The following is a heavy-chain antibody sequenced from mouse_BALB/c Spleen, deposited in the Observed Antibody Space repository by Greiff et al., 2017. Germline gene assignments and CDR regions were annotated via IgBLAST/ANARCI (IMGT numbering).Heavy chain of an antibody. Sequence: DVMLVESGGGLVKPGGSLKLSCAASGFTFSDYYMYWVRQTPEKRLEWVATISDGGSYTYYPDSVKGRFTISRDNAKNNLYLQMSSLKSEDTAMYYCAREGVTTASFAYWGQGTLVTVSA. J-gene: IGHJ3*01. CDR2: ISDGGSYT. D-gene: IGHD1-2*01. CDR1: GFTFSDYY. V-gene: IGHV5-4*02. CDR3: AREGVTTASFAY.